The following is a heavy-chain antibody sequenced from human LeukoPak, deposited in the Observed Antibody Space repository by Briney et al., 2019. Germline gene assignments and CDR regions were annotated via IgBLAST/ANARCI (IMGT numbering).Heavy chain of an antibody. CDR2: IYSDNT. CDR1: GFTFSSYE. Sequence: GGSLRLSCTTSGFTFSSYEMNWVRQAPGKGLEWVSFIYSDNTHYSDSVKGRFTISRDNSKNTLYLQMNSLRAEDTAVYYCARRAGAYSHPYDYWGQGTLVTVSS. V-gene: IGHV3-53*01. CDR3: ARRAGAYSHPYDY. D-gene: IGHD4/OR15-4a*01. J-gene: IGHJ4*02.